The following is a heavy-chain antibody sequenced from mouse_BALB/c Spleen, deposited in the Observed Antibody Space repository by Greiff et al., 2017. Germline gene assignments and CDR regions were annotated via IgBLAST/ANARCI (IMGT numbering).Heavy chain of an antibody. CDR1: GYTFTSYW. Sequence: DLVKPGASVKLSCKASGYTFTSYWINWIKQRPGQGLAWIGRIAPGSGSTYYNEMFKGKATLTVDTSSSTAYIQLSSLSSEDSAVYFGARLVGWYFDVWGAGTTVTVSS. CDR3: ARLVGWYFDV. D-gene: IGHD1-1*01. CDR2: IAPGSGST. J-gene: IGHJ1*01. V-gene: IGHV1S41*01.